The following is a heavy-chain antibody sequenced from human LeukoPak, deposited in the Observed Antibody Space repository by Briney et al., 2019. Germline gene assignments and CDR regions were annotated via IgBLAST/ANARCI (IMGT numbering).Heavy chain of an antibody. CDR2: ISYSGTT. J-gene: IGHJ5*01. CDR3: ARNHGGWFDS. Sequence: SETLSLTCTVSGGSISNFYWTWIRQSPGKGLEWIGYISYSGTTKYSPSLKSRVTMSLDTSKNQFSLKLNSVTAADTAVYYCARNHGGWFDSWGQGTLVTVSS. D-gene: IGHD4-23*01. V-gene: IGHV4-59*01. CDR1: GGSISNFY.